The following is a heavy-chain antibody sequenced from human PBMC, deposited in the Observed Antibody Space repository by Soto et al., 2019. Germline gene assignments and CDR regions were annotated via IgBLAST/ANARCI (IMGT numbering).Heavy chain of an antibody. Sequence: SETLSLTCAVSGGSFSGYYWSWVRQPPGKGLEWIGEINHSGSTNYNPSLKSRVTISVDTSTNQFSLTRGTVTAADTAVYYCARGPAAGGAFDIWGQGTMVTVSS. CDR2: INHSGST. D-gene: IGHD2-15*01. V-gene: IGHV4-34*01. CDR1: GGSFSGYY. CDR3: ARGPAAGGAFDI. J-gene: IGHJ3*02.